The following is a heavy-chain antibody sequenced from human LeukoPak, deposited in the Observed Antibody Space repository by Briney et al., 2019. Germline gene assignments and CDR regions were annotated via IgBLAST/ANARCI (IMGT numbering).Heavy chain of an antibody. J-gene: IGHJ5*02. CDR1: GVSISSDY. CDR2: IYYSGSS. D-gene: IGHD5/OR15-5a*01. Sequence: SETLSLTCTVSGVSISSDYWSWIRLPPGKGLEWIGHIYYSGSSNYNPSLKSRVTMSVDMSKNQFSLKLTSVTAADTAVYYCARRLRQNLFDPWGQGTLVTVSS. CDR3: ARRLRQNLFDP. V-gene: IGHV4-59*08.